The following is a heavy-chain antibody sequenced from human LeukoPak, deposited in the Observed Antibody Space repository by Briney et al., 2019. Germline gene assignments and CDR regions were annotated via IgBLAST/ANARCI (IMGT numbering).Heavy chain of an antibody. V-gene: IGHV1-69*13. CDR1: GGTFSSYA. CDR3: ARTFTRYCSSTSCAELYYYYMDV. Sequence: SVKVSCKASGGTFSSYAISWVRQAPGQGLEWMGGIIPIFGTANYAQKFQGRVTITADDSTSTAYMELSSLRSEDTAVYYCARTFTRYCSSTSCAELYYYYMDVWGKGTTVTVSS. D-gene: IGHD2-2*01. J-gene: IGHJ6*03. CDR2: IIPIFGTA.